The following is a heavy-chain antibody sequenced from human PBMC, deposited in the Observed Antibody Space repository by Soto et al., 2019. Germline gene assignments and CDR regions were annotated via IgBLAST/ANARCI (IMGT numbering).Heavy chain of an antibody. CDR1: GGTFSHSA. D-gene: IGHD3-16*01. V-gene: IGHV1-69*01. Sequence: QVQLVQSGAEVKKPGSSVKISCKASGGTFSHSAISWVRQAPGQGLEWMGGIIPIFGTPVNAQKFQGRVTTSADESTSTVYMELSSLKFEDTAIYFCASGGGYRGGIASWGQGTLVTVSS. CDR2: IIPIFGTP. CDR3: ASGGGYRGGIAS. J-gene: IGHJ4*02.